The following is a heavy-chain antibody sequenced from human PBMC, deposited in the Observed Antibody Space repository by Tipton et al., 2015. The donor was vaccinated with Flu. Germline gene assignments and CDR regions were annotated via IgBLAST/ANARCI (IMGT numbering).Heavy chain of an antibody. CDR2: TYSSSFT. V-gene: IGHV3-53*01. CDR1: GLDVSNNY. J-gene: IGHJ6*02. CDR3: ARAGKNSRSYAMDV. D-gene: IGHD1-1*01. Sequence: VQLVQSGGGLIQPGGSLRLSCVASGLDVSNNYMSWVRQAPGKGLEWVSVTYSSSFTHYAESVKGRFVVSRDVAKNAVYLQMNNLRVEDTAVYFCARAGKNSRSYAMDVWGQGTAATVSS.